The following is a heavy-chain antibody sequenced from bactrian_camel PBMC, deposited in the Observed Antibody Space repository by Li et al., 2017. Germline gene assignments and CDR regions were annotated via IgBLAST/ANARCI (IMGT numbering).Heavy chain of an antibody. CDR3: VADPSVFPVCAINVMRMTY. J-gene: IGHJ4*01. CDR2: INSGGGST. Sequence: DVQLVESGGDLVQPEGSLRLSCAASGFTFRSADMSWVRQAPGKTLEWVSGINSGGGSTYYVDFVKGRFNISRDNAERTVYLQMNSLKPEDTAMYYCVADPSVFPVCAINVMRMTYRGQGTQVTVS. V-gene: IGHV3S40*01. D-gene: IGHD7*01. CDR1: GFTFRSAD.